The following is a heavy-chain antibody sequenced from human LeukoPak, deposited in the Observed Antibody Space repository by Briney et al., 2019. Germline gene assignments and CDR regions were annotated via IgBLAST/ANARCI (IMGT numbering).Heavy chain of an antibody. CDR3: ARLGDYVWGSYRGGFDY. CDR1: GGSFSGYY. V-gene: IGHV4-59*08. J-gene: IGHJ4*02. D-gene: IGHD3-16*02. Sequence: SETLSLTCAVYGGSFSGYYWSWIRQPPGKELEWIGYIYYSGSTNYNPSLKSRVTISVDTSKNQFSLKLSSVTAADTAVYYCARLGDYVWGSYRGGFDYWGQGTLVTVSS. CDR2: IYYSGST.